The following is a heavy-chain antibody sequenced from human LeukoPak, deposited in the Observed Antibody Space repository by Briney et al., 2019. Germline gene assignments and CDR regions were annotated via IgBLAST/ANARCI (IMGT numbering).Heavy chain of an antibody. CDR2: IKNDGSST. Sequence: PGGSLRLSCAASGFTFSSYAMSWVRQAPGKGLVWVSHIKNDGSSTSYADSVKGRFTISRDNAKNTVYLQMNSLRDEDTAVYYCARARYDYRLPVDPWGQGTLVTVSS. CDR3: ARARYDYRLPVDP. V-gene: IGHV3-74*01. CDR1: GFTFSSYA. J-gene: IGHJ5*02. D-gene: IGHD5-12*01.